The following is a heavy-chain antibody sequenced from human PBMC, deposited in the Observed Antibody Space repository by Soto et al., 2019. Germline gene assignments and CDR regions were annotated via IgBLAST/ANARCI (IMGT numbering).Heavy chain of an antibody. CDR1: GGTFSSYA. V-gene: IGHV1-69*01. Sequence: QVQLVQSGAEVKKPGSSVKVSCKASGGTFSSYAISWVRQAPGQGLEWMGGIIPIFGTANYAQKFQGRVTITADESTSIAYMELSSLRSEDTAVYYCARDRVVPAAISIYYYGMDVWGQGTTVTVSS. CDR2: IIPIFGTA. D-gene: IGHD2-2*01. CDR3: ARDRVVPAAISIYYYGMDV. J-gene: IGHJ6*02.